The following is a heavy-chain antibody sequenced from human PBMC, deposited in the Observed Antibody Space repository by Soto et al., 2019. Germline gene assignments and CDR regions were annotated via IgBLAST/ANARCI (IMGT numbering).Heavy chain of an antibody. CDR1: GGSISSYY. CDR3: AREGPVAGIYNWFDP. V-gene: IGHV4-4*07. D-gene: IGHD6-19*01. J-gene: IGHJ5*02. CDR2: IYTSGST. Sequence: SETLSLTCTVSGGSISSYYWSWIRQPAGKGLEWIGRIYTSGSTNYNPSLKSRVTMSVDTSKNQFSLKLSSVTAADTAVYYCAREGPVAGIYNWFDPWGQGTLVTVS.